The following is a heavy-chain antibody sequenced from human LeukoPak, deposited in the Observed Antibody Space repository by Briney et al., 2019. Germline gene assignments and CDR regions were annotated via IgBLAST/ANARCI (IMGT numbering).Heavy chain of an antibody. D-gene: IGHD1-1*01. CDR3: ARDYKPYHRGWFDP. CDR2: IYHSGST. V-gene: IGHV4-4*02. CDR1: GGSISSSNW. J-gene: IGHJ5*02. Sequence: SETLSLTCAVSGGSISSSNWWSWVRQPPGKGLEWIGEIYHSGSTNYNPSLKSRVTISVDKSKNQFSLKLSSVTAADTAVYYCARDYKPYHRGWFDPWGQGTLVTVSS.